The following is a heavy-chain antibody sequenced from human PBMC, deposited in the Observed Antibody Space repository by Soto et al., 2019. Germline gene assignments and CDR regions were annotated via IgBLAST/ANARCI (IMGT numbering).Heavy chain of an antibody. CDR2: IYYSGST. J-gene: IGHJ5*02. V-gene: IGHV4-31*03. Sequence: QVQLQESGPGLVKPSQTLSLTCTVSGCSISSGGYYWSWIRQHPGKGLEWSGYIYYSGSTYYNPSLKSRVTLSVDTSKNQFYLKLSSVTAADTAVYYCERAVRRFYYYGSTEQYNWFDPWGQGTLVTVSS. CDR3: ERAVRRFYYYGSTEQYNWFDP. D-gene: IGHD3-10*01. CDR1: GCSISSGGYY.